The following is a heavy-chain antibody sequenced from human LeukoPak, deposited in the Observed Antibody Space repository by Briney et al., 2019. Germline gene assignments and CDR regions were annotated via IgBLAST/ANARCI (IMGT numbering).Heavy chain of an antibody. J-gene: IGHJ6*03. CDR1: GFTFSNAW. CDR2: IKSKTDGGTT. CDR3: TTGRTTRAEQQLAAIPKNYYYYMDV. D-gene: IGHD6-13*01. V-gene: IGHV3-15*01. Sequence: RAGGSLRLSCAASGFTFSNAWMSWVRQAPGKGLEWVGRIKSKTDGGTTDYAAPVKGRFTISRDDSKNTLYLQMNSLKTEDTAVYYCTTGRTTRAEQQLAAIPKNYYYYMDVWGKGTTVTVSS.